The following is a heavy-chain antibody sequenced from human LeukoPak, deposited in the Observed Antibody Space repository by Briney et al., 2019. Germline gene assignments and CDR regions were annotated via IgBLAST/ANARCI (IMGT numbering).Heavy chain of an antibody. Sequence: ASVKLSCKAAGYTVTGYDMHCGRQAPGQGVGWRGCINPNSGGTNYEQKFPSRVNMTRDPSISTAYMELSRLTSDDTAVYYCARIPHYHILTGHYLGYFQHWGQGTLVTVSS. V-gene: IGHV1-2*02. CDR1: GYTVTGYD. D-gene: IGHD3-9*01. CDR2: INPNSGGT. CDR3: ARIPHYHILTGHYLGYFQH. J-gene: IGHJ1*01.